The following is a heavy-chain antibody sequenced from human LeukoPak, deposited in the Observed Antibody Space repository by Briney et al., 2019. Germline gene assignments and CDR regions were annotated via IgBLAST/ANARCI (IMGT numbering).Heavy chain of an antibody. V-gene: IGHV3-74*01. CDR2: INTDGSTI. CDR3: ARGDYGDYFDY. CDR1: GFTVGNYW. D-gene: IGHD4-17*01. J-gene: IGHJ4*02. Sequence: GGSVRLSCAAAGFTVGNYWMHWVRHGPGKGLVWVSRINTDGSTITYADSVKGRFTISRDNAKNKVYLQMSSLRAEDTAVYYCARGDYGDYFDYWGQGTLITVSS.